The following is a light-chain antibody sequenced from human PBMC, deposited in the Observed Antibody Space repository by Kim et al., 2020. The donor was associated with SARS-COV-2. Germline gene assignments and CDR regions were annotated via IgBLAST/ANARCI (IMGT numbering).Light chain of an antibody. CDR1: NGEIGTYNH. Sequence: QSALTQPASVSGSPGQSITISCTGTNGEIGTYNHVSWYQQSPGKAPRLIIYDVNQRPSGVSPRFAGSKSGYTASLAISGLQTGDEADYYCSSYTGSRTFVFGGGTQLTVL. CDR3: SSYTGSRTFV. V-gene: IGLV2-14*01. J-gene: IGLJ7*01. CDR2: DVN.